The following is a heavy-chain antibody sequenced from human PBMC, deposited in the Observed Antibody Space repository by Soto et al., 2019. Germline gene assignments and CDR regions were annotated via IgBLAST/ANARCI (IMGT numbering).Heavy chain of an antibody. CDR1: GYSFSSYS. CDR2: ISADTGDT. V-gene: IGHV1-18*01. CDR3: ARDFYYDVSSRGGFHP. J-gene: IGHJ5*02. Sequence: QLVQSGREEKKAGDSVRVSCQASGYSFSSYSITWMRQAPGQGLQWMGWISADTGDTEYAKNFQGRVTMTTDTXTXXAYMELRSLRGADTAVYYCARDFYYDVSSRGGFHPWGQGTLVTVSS. D-gene: IGHD3-22*01.